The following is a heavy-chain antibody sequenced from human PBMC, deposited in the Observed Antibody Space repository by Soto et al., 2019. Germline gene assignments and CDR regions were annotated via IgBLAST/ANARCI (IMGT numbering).Heavy chain of an antibody. CDR1: GYSFTSYW. CDR2: IDPSDSYT. D-gene: IGHD5-12*01. V-gene: IGHV5-10-1*01. Sequence: GESLKISCKGSGYSFTSYWISWVRQMPGKGLEWMGRIDPSDSYTNYSPSFQGHVTISADKSISTAYLQWSSLKASDTAMYYCARHGTGYSGYVYFDYWGQGTLVTVSS. J-gene: IGHJ4*02. CDR3: ARHGTGYSGYVYFDY.